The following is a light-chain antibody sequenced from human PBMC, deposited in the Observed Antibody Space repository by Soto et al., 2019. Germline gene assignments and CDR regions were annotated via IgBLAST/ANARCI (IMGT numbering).Light chain of an antibody. Sequence: EIVLTQSPATLSVSPGERATLSCRASQSISSLLAWYQQKLGQAPRLLIYGASTRATGIPARFSGSGSGTDFTLTISSLQSEDFAIYFCQQYYHWRAFGQGTKVDIK. J-gene: IGKJ1*01. CDR1: QSISSL. V-gene: IGKV3-15*01. CDR3: QQYYHWRA. CDR2: GAS.